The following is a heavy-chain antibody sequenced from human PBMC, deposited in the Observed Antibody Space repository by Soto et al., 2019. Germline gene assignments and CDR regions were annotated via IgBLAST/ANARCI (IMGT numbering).Heavy chain of an antibody. V-gene: IGHV3-74*01. CDR3: VRDKNWSFDY. D-gene: IGHD1-1*01. CDR1: GFIFSSHW. Sequence: GSLRLACAASGFIFSSHWMHWVRQAPGKGLVGVSHIGPDGSNIWEADSVQGRFTISRDNARNRLYLQMNSLRDEDTAIYYCVRDKNWSFDYWGQGILVTVYS. J-gene: IGHJ4*02. CDR2: IGPDGSNI.